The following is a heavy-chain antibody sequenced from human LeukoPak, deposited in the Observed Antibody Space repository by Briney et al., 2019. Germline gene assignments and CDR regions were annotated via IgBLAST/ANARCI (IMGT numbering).Heavy chain of an antibody. D-gene: IGHD5-24*01. J-gene: IGHJ6*02. CDR3: ARGHGYNYDPSYYYGMDV. Sequence: SETLSLTCTVSGGSISSYYWSWIRQPPGKGLEWIGYIYYSGSTNYNPSLKSRVTISVDTSKNQFSLKLSSVTAADTAVYYCARGHGYNYDPSYYYGMDVWGQGTTVTVSS. CDR1: GGSISSYY. V-gene: IGHV4-59*01. CDR2: IYYSGST.